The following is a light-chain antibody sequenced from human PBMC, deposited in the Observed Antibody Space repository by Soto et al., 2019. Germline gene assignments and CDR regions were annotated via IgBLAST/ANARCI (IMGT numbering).Light chain of an antibody. V-gene: IGKV3-20*01. Sequence: EIVLTQSPGTLSLSPGERATLSCRASQSVSSSYLAWYQQKPGQAPRLLIYGASSRATGIPDRFSGSGSGTDFTLTISILEPEEFAVYYCQQYGSSAYTFGQGTKLEIK. CDR2: GAS. J-gene: IGKJ2*01. CDR3: QQYGSSAYT. CDR1: QSVSSSY.